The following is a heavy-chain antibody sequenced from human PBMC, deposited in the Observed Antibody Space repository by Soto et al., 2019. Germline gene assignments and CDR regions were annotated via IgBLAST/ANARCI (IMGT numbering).Heavy chain of an antibody. CDR1: GNSFTTYY. V-gene: IGHV1-46*01. CDR3: AGLYHYDSSGYYDY. CDR2: INPSGGRI. D-gene: IGHD3-22*01. J-gene: IGHJ4*02. Sequence: ASVKVSCKASGNSFTTYYMHWVRQAPGQGLEWMGIINPSGGRITYAQKFQGRVTMTRDTSTSTFHMELSSLTSEDTAVYYCAGLYHYDSSGYYDYWGQGTLVTVSS.